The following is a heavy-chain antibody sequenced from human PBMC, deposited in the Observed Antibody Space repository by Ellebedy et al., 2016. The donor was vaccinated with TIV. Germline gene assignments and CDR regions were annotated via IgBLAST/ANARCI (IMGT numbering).Heavy chain of an antibody. Sequence: GGSLRLSXAASGFTFSNHWVSWVRQVPGKGLEWVANIKQDGSEKYCVDSVKGRFTISRDNAKNSLYLQMNSLRAEDTAVYYCVRDKSSGSTYGSHFDYWGQGSLVTVSS. CDR3: VRDKSSGSTYGSHFDY. CDR1: GFTFSNHW. J-gene: IGHJ4*02. CDR2: IKQDGSEK. D-gene: IGHD5-18*01. V-gene: IGHV3-7*01.